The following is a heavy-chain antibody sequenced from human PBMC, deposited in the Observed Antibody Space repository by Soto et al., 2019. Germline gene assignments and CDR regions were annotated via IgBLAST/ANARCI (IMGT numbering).Heavy chain of an antibody. CDR1: GGSFSGYY. CDR2: INHSGST. CDR3: ARDPYSSGWYSHYYGMDV. Sequence: SETLSLTCAVYGGSFSGYYWSWIRQPPGKGLEWIGEINHSGSTNYNPSLKSRVTISVDTSKNQFSLELSSVTAADTAVYYCARDPYSSGWYSHYYGMDVWGQGTTVTVSS. V-gene: IGHV4-34*01. D-gene: IGHD6-19*01. J-gene: IGHJ6*02.